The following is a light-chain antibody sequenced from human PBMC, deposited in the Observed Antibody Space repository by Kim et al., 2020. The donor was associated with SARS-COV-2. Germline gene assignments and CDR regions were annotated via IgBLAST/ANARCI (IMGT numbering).Light chain of an antibody. CDR2: QDT. CDR1: KLGDKY. Sequence: SYELTQPPSVSVSPGQTASITCSGDKLGDKYACWYQHKPGQSPVLVIYQDTKRPSGIPERFSGSNSGNTATLTISGTQAMDEADYYCQAWDSRTYVVFGGGTQLTVL. CDR3: QAWDSRTYVV. J-gene: IGLJ2*01. V-gene: IGLV3-1*01.